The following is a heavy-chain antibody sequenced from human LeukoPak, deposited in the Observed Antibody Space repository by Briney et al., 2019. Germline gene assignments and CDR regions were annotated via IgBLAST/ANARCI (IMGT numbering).Heavy chain of an antibody. CDR1: GGSISSGGYS. J-gene: IGHJ5*02. CDR3: ASRYYYDSSGYSP. D-gene: IGHD3-22*01. CDR2: IYHSGST. V-gene: IGHV4-30-2*01. Sequence: SETLSLTCAVSGGSISSGGYSWSWIRQPPGKGLEWIGYIYHSGSTYYNPSLKSRVTISVDRSKNQFSLKLSSVTAADTAVYYRASRYYYDSSGYSPWGQGTLVTVSS.